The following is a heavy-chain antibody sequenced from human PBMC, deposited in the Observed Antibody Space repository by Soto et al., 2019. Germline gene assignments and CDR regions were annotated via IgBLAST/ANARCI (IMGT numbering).Heavy chain of an antibody. Sequence: QVQLVQSGAEVKKPGSSVKVSCKASGGTFSSYTISWVRQAPGQGVEWMGRIIPLHGIANYARKFQGRVTITAEKTKRTAYMELSSLRSEATAGYYCARWGLGKFDYWGQGTLVTVPS. V-gene: IGHV1-69*02. D-gene: IGHD7-27*01. J-gene: IGHJ4*02. CDR2: IIPLHGIA. CDR1: GGTFSSYT. CDR3: ARWGLGKFDY.